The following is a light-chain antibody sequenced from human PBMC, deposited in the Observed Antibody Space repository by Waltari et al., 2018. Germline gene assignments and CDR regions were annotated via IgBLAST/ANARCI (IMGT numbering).Light chain of an antibody. V-gene: IGLV2-8*01. CDR3: SSNTGRIHV. Sequence: QSALTQPPSASGSPGQSVTISCTGTTSAVGGYKYVSWYQQHPGNAPNLMIYWVSKQPAGVPDRFPGSNSANTVSLTVSGLQVEDEADYYCSSNTGRIHVFGTGIKVTVL. CDR1: TSAVGGYKY. CDR2: WVS. J-gene: IGLJ1*01.